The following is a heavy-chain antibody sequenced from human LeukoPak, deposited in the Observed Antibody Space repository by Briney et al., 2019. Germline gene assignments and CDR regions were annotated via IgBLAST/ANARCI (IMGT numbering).Heavy chain of an antibody. D-gene: IGHD1-7*01. CDR1: GFTFSSYG. CDR3: EIGVNYAFDD. J-gene: IGHJ4*02. V-gene: IGHV3-23*01. CDR2: TRGRGTYA. Sequence: PGGSLRLSCAASGFTFSSYGMSWIRHAPGKGLEWVSATRGRGTYAYYADSVKGRFTISRDNPKNTVYLQMDSLRPEDTAVYYCEIGVNYAFDDWGQGTLVTVSS.